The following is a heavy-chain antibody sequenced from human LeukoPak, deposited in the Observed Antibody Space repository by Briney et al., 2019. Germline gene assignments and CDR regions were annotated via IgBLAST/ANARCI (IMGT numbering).Heavy chain of an antibody. J-gene: IGHJ4*02. V-gene: IGHV3-30-3*01. Sequence: GRSLRLSCAASGFTFSSYAMHWARQAPGKGLEWVAVISYDGSNKYYADSVKGRFTISRDNSKNTLYLQVNSLRAEDTAVYYCARDNGYNVGYLDYWGQGTLVAVSS. CDR3: ARDNGYNVGYLDY. D-gene: IGHD5-24*01. CDR1: GFTFSSYA. CDR2: ISYDGSNK.